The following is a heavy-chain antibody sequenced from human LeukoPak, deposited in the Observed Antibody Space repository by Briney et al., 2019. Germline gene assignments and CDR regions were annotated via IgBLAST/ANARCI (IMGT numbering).Heavy chain of an antibody. J-gene: IGHJ4*02. V-gene: IGHV3-23*01. CDR3: AKVPRRVGESDVAY. D-gene: IGHD3-10*01. Sequence: PGGSLRLSCAASGFTFSSYAMSWVRQAPGKGLEWVSAISGSGGSTYYADSVKGRFTISRDNSKNTLYLQMNSLRAEDTAVYYCAKVPRRVGESDVAYWGQGTLVTVSS. CDR1: GFTFSSYA. CDR2: ISGSGGST.